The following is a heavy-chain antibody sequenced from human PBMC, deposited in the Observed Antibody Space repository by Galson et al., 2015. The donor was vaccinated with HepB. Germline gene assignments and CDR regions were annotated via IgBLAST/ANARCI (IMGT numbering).Heavy chain of an antibody. CDR2: ISYDGSNK. Sequence: SLRLSCAASGFTFSSYAMHWVRQAPGKGLEWVAVISYDGSNKYYADSVKGRFTISRDNSKNTLYLQMNSLRAEDTAVYYCARELRSSGGMDVWGQGTTVTVSS. V-gene: IGHV3-30-3*01. J-gene: IGHJ6*02. CDR3: ARELRSSGGMDV. CDR1: GFTFSSYA.